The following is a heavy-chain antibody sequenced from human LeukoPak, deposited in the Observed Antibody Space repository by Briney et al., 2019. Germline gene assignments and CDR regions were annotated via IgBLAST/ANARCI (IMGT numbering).Heavy chain of an antibody. J-gene: IGHJ4*02. CDR3: ARDPLYTNSPPSYFDY. V-gene: IGHV3-30-3*01. D-gene: IGHD2-2*02. Sequence: GGSLRLSCAASGFTFSSYAMNWVRQAPGKGLEWVAIISYDGTNKDYADSVKGRFTISRDNSRDTLYLQMNSLRAEDTAVYYCARDPLYTNSPPSYFDYWGQGTLVTVSS. CDR2: ISYDGTNK. CDR1: GFTFSSYA.